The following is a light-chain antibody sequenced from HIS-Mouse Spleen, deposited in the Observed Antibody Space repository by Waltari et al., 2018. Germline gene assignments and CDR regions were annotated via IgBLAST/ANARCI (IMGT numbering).Light chain of an antibody. CDR2: EDS. CDR1: ALPKKY. J-gene: IGLJ2*01. Sequence: SYELTQPPSVSVSPGQTARITCSGDALPKKYAYWYQQKSGQAPVLVIYEDSKRPSGIPGSFSGSSCGTMATLTISGAQVEDEADYYCYSTDSSGNHRVFGGGTKLTVL. V-gene: IGLV3-10*01. CDR3: YSTDSSGNHRV.